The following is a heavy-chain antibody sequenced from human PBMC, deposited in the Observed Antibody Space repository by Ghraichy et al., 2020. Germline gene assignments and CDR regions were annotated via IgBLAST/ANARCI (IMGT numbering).Heavy chain of an antibody. V-gene: IGHV3-23*01. CDR1: GFTFSSYA. D-gene: IGHD3-9*01. J-gene: IGHJ3*02. CDR2: ISGSGGST. CDR3: AKDRLPPLRYFDWLARSLHYHDAFDI. Sequence: GGSLRLSCAASGFTFSSYAMSWVRQAPGKGLEWVSAISGSGGSTYYADSVKGRFTISRDNSKNTLYLQMNSLRAEDTAVYYCAKDRLPPLRYFDWLARSLHYHDAFDIWGQGTMVTVSS.